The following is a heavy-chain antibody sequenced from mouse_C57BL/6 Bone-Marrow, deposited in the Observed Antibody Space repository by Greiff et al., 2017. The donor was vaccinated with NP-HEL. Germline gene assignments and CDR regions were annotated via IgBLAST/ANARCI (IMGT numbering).Heavy chain of an antibody. Sequence: VQLQQSGAELARPGASVKMSCKASGYTFTSYTMHWAKQRPGQGLEWIGYINPSSGYTKYNQKFKDKATLTSDKSSSTAYMQLSSLTSEDSAVYYCAVTAWFAYWGQGTLVTVSA. J-gene: IGHJ3*01. CDR1: GYTFTSYT. D-gene: IGHD2-1*01. V-gene: IGHV1-4*01. CDR2: INPSSGYT. CDR3: AVTAWFAY.